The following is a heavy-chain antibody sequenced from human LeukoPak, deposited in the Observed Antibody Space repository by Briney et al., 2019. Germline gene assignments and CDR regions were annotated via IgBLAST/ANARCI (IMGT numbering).Heavy chain of an antibody. D-gene: IGHD3-10*01. CDR1: GGSFSGYY. J-gene: IGHJ4*02. V-gene: IGHV4-34*01. CDR3: ARHVSYDGSESYNDR. Sequence: SETLSLTCAVYGGSFSGYYWSWIRQPPGKGLEWIGEINHSGSTNYNPSLKSRVTISVDTSKNQFSLKLSSVTAADTAVYYCARHVSYDGSESYNDRWGQGTLVTVSS. CDR2: INHSGST.